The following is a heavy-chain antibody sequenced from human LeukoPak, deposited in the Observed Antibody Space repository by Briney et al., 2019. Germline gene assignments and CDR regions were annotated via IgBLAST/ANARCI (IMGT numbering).Heavy chain of an antibody. CDR2: ISSSSYI. V-gene: IGHV3-21*01. CDR1: GFTFSSYS. D-gene: IGHD3-22*01. CDR3: ARDYDSSGDY. Sequence: GGSLRLSCAASGFTFSSYSMNWVRQAPGKGLEWVSSISSSSYIYYADSVKGRFTISRDDAKNSLYLQMNSLRAEDTAVYYCARDYDSSGDYWGQGTLVTVSS. J-gene: IGHJ4*02.